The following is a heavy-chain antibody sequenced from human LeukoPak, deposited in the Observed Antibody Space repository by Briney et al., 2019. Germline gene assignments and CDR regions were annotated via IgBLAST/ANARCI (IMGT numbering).Heavy chain of an antibody. CDR2: IFPADSNT. CDR1: GYTFTHNW. D-gene: IGHD1-14*01. Sequence: GESLKISCKVSGYTFTHNWIGWVRQKPGRGLEWLGVIFPADSNTAYNSSFQGQVTISVDKSIDTAYLQWGSLKASDSAIYYCARHRATGTWSDFDYWGQGTVVTVSS. V-gene: IGHV5-51*01. J-gene: IGHJ4*02. CDR3: ARHRATGTWSDFDY.